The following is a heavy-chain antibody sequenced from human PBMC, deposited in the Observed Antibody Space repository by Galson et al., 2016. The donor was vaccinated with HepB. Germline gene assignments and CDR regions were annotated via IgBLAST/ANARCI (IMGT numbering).Heavy chain of an antibody. J-gene: IGHJ4*02. CDR2: ISSSSSYI. CDR1: GFTFSSYS. Sequence: SLRLSCAASGFTFSSYSMNWVRQAPGKGLEWVSSISSSSSYIYYADSVKGRCTISRDNAKNSLYLQMHSLRAEDTAVYYYARGDIVGAIFDYWGQGTLVTVSS. V-gene: IGHV3-21*01. D-gene: IGHD1-26*01. CDR3: ARGDIVGAIFDY.